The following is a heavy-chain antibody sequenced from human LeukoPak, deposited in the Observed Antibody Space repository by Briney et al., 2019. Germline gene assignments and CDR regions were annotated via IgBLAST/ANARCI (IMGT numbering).Heavy chain of an antibody. D-gene: IGHD2-2*01. CDR3: ARGRYCSSTSCLNWFDP. CDR1: GYSISSGYY. V-gene: IGHV4-38-2*02. J-gene: IGHJ5*02. CDR2: IYHSGST. Sequence: PSETLSLTCTVSGYSISSGYYWGWIRQPPGKGLEWIGSIYHSGSTYYNPSLKSRVTISVDTSKNQFSLKLSSVTAADTAVYYCARGRYCSSTSCLNWFDPWGQGTLVTVSS.